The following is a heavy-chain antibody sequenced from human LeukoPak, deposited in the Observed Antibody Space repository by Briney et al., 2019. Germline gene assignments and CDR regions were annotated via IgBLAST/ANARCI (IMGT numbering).Heavy chain of an antibody. CDR2: ISSNGGST. Sequence: GGSLRLSCSASGFTFSSYAMHWVRQAPGKGLEYVSAISSNGGSTYYADSVTGRFTISRDNSKNTLYPQMSSLRAEDTAVYYCVKSQKGYYGSGSYGAFDIWGQGTMVTVSS. J-gene: IGHJ3*02. D-gene: IGHD3-10*01. V-gene: IGHV3-64D*06. CDR1: GFTFSSYA. CDR3: VKSQKGYYGSGSYGAFDI.